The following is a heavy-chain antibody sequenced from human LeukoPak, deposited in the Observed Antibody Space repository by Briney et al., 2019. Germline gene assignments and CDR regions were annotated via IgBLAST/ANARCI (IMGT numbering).Heavy chain of an antibody. CDR1: GGTFSSYA. D-gene: IGHD6-19*01. J-gene: IGHJ6*03. Sequence: ASVKVSCKASGGTFSSYAISWVRQAPGQGLEWMGGIIPIFGTANYAQKFQGRVTITADESTSTAYMELSSLRSEDTAVYYCASTKTGYSSGWYVGYYYYMDVWGKGTTVTISS. V-gene: IGHV1-69*13. CDR3: ASTKTGYSSGWYVGYYYYMDV. CDR2: IIPIFGTA.